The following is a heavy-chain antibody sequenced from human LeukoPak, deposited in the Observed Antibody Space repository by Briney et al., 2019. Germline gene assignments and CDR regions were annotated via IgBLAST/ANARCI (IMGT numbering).Heavy chain of an antibody. J-gene: IGHJ4*02. V-gene: IGHV3-30-3*01. CDR1: GFTFSSYA. CDR3: AREVGVYYYDSSGYYPFDY. Sequence: GGSLRLSCAASGFTFSSYAMHWVRQAPGKGLEWVAVISYNGSNKYYADSVKGRFTISRDNSKNTLYLQMNSLRAEGTAVYYCAREVGVYYYDSSGYYPFDYWGQGTLVTVSS. CDR2: ISYNGSNK. D-gene: IGHD3-22*01.